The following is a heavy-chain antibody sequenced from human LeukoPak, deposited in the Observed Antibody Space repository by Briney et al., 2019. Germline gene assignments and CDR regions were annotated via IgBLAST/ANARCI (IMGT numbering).Heavy chain of an antibody. V-gene: IGHV3-23*01. J-gene: IGHJ5*02. Sequence: GGSLRLSCAASGIAFSDSAMYWVRQAPAKGLECVSVITDSYNTYYGDSVKGRFTVSRDNSRKTLYLRMNSLRVDDTALYYCVKGACSSGCSGNHWGQGTRVIVSS. D-gene: IGHD6-19*01. CDR2: ITDSYNT. CDR1: GIAFSDSA. CDR3: VKGACSSGCSGNH.